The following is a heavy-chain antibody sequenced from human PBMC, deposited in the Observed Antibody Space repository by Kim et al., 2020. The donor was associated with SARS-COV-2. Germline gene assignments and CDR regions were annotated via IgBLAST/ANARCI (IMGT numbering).Heavy chain of an antibody. D-gene: IGHD3-10*01. J-gene: IGHJ3*02. CDR3: ARAELVDYYGSGKDAFDI. CDR2: INPNSGGT. CDR1: GYTFTGYY. Sequence: ASVKVSCKASGYTFTGYYMHWVRQATGQGLEWMGWINPNSGGTNYAQTFQGWVTMTRDTSISTAYMELSRLRSDDTAVYYCARAELVDYYGSGKDAFDIWGQGTMVTVSS. V-gene: IGHV1-2*04.